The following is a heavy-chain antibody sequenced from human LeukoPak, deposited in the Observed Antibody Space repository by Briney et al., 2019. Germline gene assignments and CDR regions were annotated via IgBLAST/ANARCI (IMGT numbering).Heavy chain of an antibody. CDR2: IYHSGST. Sequence: PSETLSLTCAVSGGSISSSNWWRWVRQPPGKGLEWIGEIYHSGSTNYNPSLKSRVTISVDKSKNQFSLKLSSVTAADTAVYYCARGGYKVGAKNFDYWGQGTLVTVSS. J-gene: IGHJ4*02. CDR1: GGSISSSNW. CDR3: ARGGYKVGAKNFDY. D-gene: IGHD1-26*01. V-gene: IGHV4-4*02.